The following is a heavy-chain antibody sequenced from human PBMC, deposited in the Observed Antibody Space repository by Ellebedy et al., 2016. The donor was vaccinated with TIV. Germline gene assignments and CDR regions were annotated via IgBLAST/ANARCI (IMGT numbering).Heavy chain of an antibody. J-gene: IGHJ4*02. V-gene: IGHV3-23*01. D-gene: IGHD5-18*01. CDR3: AKDRTSGDGYWVFDF. CDR1: GFTFSPYA. Sequence: GESLKISCAASGFTFSPYAMSWVRQAPGKGLEWVSGIVGSGAQKYADSVKGRFTISRDNSKRTVDLQMNSLRDEDTALYFCAKDRTSGDGYWVFDFWGQGTLVTVST. CDR2: IVGSGA.